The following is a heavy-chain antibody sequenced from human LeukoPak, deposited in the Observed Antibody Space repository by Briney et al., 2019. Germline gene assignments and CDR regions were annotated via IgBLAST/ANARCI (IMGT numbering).Heavy chain of an antibody. CDR2: ISAYNGNT. J-gene: IGHJ4*02. V-gene: IGHV1-18*01. CDR1: GYTFTSYG. Sequence: ASVKVSCKASGYTFTSYGISWVRQAPRQGLEWMGWISAYNGNTNYAQKLQGRVTMTTDTSTSTAYMELRSLRSDDTAVYYCARDEPLDVWGSYEYFDYWGQGTLVTVSS. CDR3: ARDEPLDVWGSYEYFDY. D-gene: IGHD3-16*01.